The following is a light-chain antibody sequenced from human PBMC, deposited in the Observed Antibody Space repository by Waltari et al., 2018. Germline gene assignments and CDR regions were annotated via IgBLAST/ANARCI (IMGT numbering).Light chain of an antibody. V-gene: IGKV2-40*01. CDR1: QSLLHSNGNTY. Sequence: DIVMTQTPLSLPITPGEPASISCRSSQSLLHSNGNTYLHWYLQKPGQSPQLLIYGGSNRASGVPDRFSGSGSGTDFTLKISKVEAEDVGVYYCVQTVAFPYSFGQGTKVGIK. CDR3: VQTVAFPYS. CDR2: GGS. J-gene: IGKJ2*03.